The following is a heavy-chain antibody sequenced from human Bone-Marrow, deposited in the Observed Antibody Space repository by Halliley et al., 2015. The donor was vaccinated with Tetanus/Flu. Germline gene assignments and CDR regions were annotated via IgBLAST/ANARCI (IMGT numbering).Heavy chain of an antibody. CDR3: ARGTASSSYYWGYFDY. CDR2: IYPGDSDT. D-gene: IGHD6-13*01. V-gene: IGHV5-51*01. J-gene: IGHJ4*02. Sequence: MGIIYPGDSDTTYSPSFQGQVTISADKSISTAHLQWSSLKASDTAMYYCARGTASSSYYWGYFDYWGQGTLVTVSS.